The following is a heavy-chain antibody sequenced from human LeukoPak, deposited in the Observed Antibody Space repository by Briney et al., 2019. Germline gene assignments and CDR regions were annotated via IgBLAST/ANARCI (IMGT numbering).Heavy chain of an antibody. CDR1: GFTFSSYA. CDR3: AKDHGTLIVVVSYYFDY. V-gene: IGHV3-23*01. D-gene: IGHD3-22*01. CDR2: ISGSGGST. Sequence: GGSLRLSCAASGFTFSSYAMSWVRQAPGKGLEWVSAISGSGGSTYYADSVKGRFTISRDNSKNTLYLQMNSLRAEDTAVYYCAKDHGTLIVVVSYYFDYCGQGTLVTVSS. J-gene: IGHJ4*02.